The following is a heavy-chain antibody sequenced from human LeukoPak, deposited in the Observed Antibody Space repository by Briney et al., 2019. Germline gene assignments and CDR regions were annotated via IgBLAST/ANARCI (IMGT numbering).Heavy chain of an antibody. CDR1: GGTFSIYA. J-gene: IGHJ4*02. D-gene: IGHD1-26*01. CDR3: ARLSMGATGYDY. V-gene: IGHV1-69*13. CDR2: IIPIFGTA. Sequence: ASVKVSCKASGGTFSIYAISWVRQAPGQGLEWMGGIIPIFGTANYAQKFQGRVTITADESTSTAYMELSSLRSEDTAVYYCARLSMGATGYDYWGQGTLVTVSS.